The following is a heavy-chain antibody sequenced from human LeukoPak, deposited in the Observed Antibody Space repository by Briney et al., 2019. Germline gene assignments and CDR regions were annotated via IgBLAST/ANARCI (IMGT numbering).Heavy chain of an antibody. CDR2: IYYSGST. CDR3: ARDRVMVRGVIVGNWFDP. V-gene: IGHV4-30-4*01. Sequence: SETLSLTCTVSGGSISSGDYYWSWIRQPPGKGLEWIGYIYYSGSTYYNPSLKSRVTISVDTSKNQFSLKLSSVTAADTAVYYCARDRVMVRGVIVGNWFDPWGQGTLVTVSS. CDR1: GGSISSGDYY. J-gene: IGHJ5*02. D-gene: IGHD3-10*01.